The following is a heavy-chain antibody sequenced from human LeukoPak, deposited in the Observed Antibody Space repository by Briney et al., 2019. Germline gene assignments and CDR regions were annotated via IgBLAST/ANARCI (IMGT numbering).Heavy chain of an antibody. CDR2: IYYSGTT. D-gene: IGHD4-11*01. CDR1: GGSISSGGYY. V-gene: IGHV4-31*03. CDR3: ARENTVTFDY. J-gene: IGHJ4*02. Sequence: SETLSLTCTVSGGSISSGGYYWSWIRQHPGKGLELIGYIYYSGTTYYNPSLESRVTISVDTSKNQFSLRLSSVTAADTAVYYCARENTVTFDYWGQGTLVTVSS.